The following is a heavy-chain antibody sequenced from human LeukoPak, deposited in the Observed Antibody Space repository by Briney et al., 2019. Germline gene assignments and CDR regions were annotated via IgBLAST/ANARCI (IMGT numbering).Heavy chain of an antibody. D-gene: IGHD3-3*01. CDR1: GFTFGDYT. J-gene: IGHJ4*02. CDR3: AKGHFGAGHY. V-gene: IGHV3-43*02. Sequence: GWSLRLSCAASGFTFGDYTMHWFRQPPGRGLQWVSLITGDGGTTYYAGSVKGRFTISRDNSKNSLYLHMNSLRNEDTALYYCAKGHFGAGHYWGQGTLVTVSS. CDR2: ITGDGGTT.